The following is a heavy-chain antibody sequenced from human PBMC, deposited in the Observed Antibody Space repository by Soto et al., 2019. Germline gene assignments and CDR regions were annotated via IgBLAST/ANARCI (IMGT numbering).Heavy chain of an antibody. D-gene: IGHD2-15*01. Sequence: SETLLTCTVSGGSISSYYWSWIRQPPGKGLEWIGYIYYSGSTNYNPSLKSRVTISVDTSKNQFSLKLSSVTAADTAVYYCARESRLGPYCSGGSCYRKRYFDLWGRGTLVTVSS. CDR2: IYYSGST. J-gene: IGHJ2*01. V-gene: IGHV4-59*01. CDR3: ARESRLGPYCSGGSCYRKRYFDL. CDR1: GGSISSYY.